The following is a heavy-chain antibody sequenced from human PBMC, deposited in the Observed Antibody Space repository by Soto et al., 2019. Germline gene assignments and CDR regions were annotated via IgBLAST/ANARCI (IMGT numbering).Heavy chain of an antibody. CDR2: ISGSGGST. CDR3: AKRRYSSSWGGNWFDP. D-gene: IGHD6-13*01. CDR1: GFTFSSYA. V-gene: IGHV3-23*01. Sequence: GGSLRLSCAASGFTFSSYAMSWVRQAPGKGLEWVSAISGSGGSTYYADSVKGRFTISRDNSKNTLYLQMNSLRAEDTALYYCAKRRYSSSWGGNWFDPWGQGTLVTVSS. J-gene: IGHJ5*02.